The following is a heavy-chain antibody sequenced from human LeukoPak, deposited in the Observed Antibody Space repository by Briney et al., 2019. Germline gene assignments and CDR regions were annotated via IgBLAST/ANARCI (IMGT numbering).Heavy chain of an antibody. D-gene: IGHD3-10*01. Sequence: GGSLRLSCAASGFTFSSYGMHWVRQAPGKGLEWVAFIRYDGSNKYYADSVKGRFTISRDNSKNTLYLQMNSLRAEDTAVYYCAKAPRSSGSYRDMNDYWGQGTLVTVSS. V-gene: IGHV3-30*02. J-gene: IGHJ4*02. CDR1: GFTFSSYG. CDR3: AKAPRSSGSYRDMNDY. CDR2: IRYDGSNK.